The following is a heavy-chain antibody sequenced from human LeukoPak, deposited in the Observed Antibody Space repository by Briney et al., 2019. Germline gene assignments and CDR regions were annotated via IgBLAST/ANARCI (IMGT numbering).Heavy chain of an antibody. D-gene: IGHD3-10*02. CDR2: INHSGNS. V-gene: IGHV4-34*01. J-gene: IGHJ5*02. CDR3: ARHMLGAYNWFDP. CDR1: GGSFSAYY. Sequence: SETLSLTCAVYGGSFSAYYWSWIRQPPGKGLEWIGEINHSGNSNYNPSLKSRVTISVDTSKNQFSLKVSSVTAADTAVYYCARHMLGAYNWFDPWGQGTLVTVSS.